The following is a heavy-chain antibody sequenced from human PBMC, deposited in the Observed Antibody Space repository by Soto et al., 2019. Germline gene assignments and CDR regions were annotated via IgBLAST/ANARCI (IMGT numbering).Heavy chain of an antibody. Sequence: GGSLRLSCAASGFTFSSYAIHWVRQAPGKGLEWVAVISYDGSNKYYADSVKGRFTISRDNSKNTLYLQMNSLRAEDTAVYYCARVGRGTGGYDFWSGYYRPHYYYYGMDVWGQGTTVTVSS. D-gene: IGHD3-3*01. CDR3: ARVGRGTGGYDFWSGYYRPHYYYYGMDV. J-gene: IGHJ6*02. CDR1: GFTFSSYA. CDR2: ISYDGSNK. V-gene: IGHV3-30-3*01.